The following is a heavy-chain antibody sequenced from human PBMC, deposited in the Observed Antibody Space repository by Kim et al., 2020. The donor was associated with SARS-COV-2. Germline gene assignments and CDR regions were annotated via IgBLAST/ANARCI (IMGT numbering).Heavy chain of an antibody. CDR3: ARDIDESGYDRNDY. CDR2: INRDGSKE. CDR1: GFTFSSAW. V-gene: IGHV3-7*01. Sequence: GGSLRLSCAASGFTFSSAWMTLFRQAPGKGLEWVANINRDGSKENYVDSVKGRFTISRDNAKNSVFLQMYNLRAEDTAVFYCARDIDESGYDRNDYWGQGTVVTVSS. J-gene: IGHJ4*02. D-gene: IGHD5-12*01.